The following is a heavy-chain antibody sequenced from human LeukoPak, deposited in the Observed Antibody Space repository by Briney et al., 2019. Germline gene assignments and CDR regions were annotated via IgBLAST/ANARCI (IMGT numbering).Heavy chain of an antibody. J-gene: IGHJ4*02. CDR1: GGSISSYY. D-gene: IGHD3-16*02. CDR3: ARDTYYDYVWGSYREYYFDY. V-gene: IGHV4-4*07. Sequence: TSETLSLTCTVSGGSISSYYWSWIRQPAGEGLEWIGRIYTSGSTNYNPSLKSRVTMSVDTSKNQFSLKLSSVTAADTAVYYCARDTYYDYVWGSYREYYFDYWSQGTLVTVSS. CDR2: IYTSGST.